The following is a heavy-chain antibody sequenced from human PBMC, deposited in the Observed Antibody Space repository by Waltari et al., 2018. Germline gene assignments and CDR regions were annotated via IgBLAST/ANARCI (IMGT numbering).Heavy chain of an antibody. CDR3: ARGPQGPLDY. J-gene: IGHJ4*02. Sequence: QVQLVESGGGVVQPGRSLRLSCAASGFTFSSYGMHWVRQAPGKGLEWVAVIWYDGSNKDYADSVKGRFTISRDNSKNTLYLQMNSLRAEDTAVYYCARGPQGPLDYWGQGTLVTVSS. CDR2: IWYDGSNK. V-gene: IGHV3-33*01. CDR1: GFTFSSYG.